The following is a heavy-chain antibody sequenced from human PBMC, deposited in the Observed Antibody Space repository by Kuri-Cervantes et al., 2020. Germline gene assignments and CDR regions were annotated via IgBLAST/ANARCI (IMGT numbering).Heavy chain of an antibody. CDR1: GFTFSSYS. D-gene: IGHD5-12*01. J-gene: IGHJ6*02. V-gene: IGHV3-21*01. CDR3: AREGRRGYSGYGNPDYYYAMDV. Sequence: GESLKISCAASGFTFSSYSMNWVRQAPGKGLEWVSSISSSSSYIYYADSVKGRFTISRDNAKNSLYLQMNSLRAEDTAVFYCAREGRRGYSGYGNPDYYYAMDVWGQGTTVTVSS. CDR2: ISSSSSYI.